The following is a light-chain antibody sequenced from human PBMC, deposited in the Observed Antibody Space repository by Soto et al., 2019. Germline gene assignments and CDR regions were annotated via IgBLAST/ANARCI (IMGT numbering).Light chain of an antibody. CDR3: CSYAGSRPYV. Sequence: QSVLTQPASVSGSPGQSITISCTGTSGDVGSYNLVSWYQQHPGKAPKLMIYEVSKRPSGVSNRFSGSKSGNTASLTISGPQAEDEADYYCCSYAGSRPYVFGTGTKVTVL. V-gene: IGLV2-23*02. CDR1: SGDVGSYNL. J-gene: IGLJ1*01. CDR2: EVS.